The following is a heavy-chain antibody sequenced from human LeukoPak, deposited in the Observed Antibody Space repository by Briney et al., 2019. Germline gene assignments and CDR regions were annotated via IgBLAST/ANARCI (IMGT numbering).Heavy chain of an antibody. CDR3: AKGNDFWSGYCYDY. D-gene: IGHD3-3*01. CDR1: GFTFSSYA. Sequence: GGTLRLSCAASGFTFSSYAMSWVRQAPGKGLEWVSAISGGGGSTYYADSVKGRFTISRDNSKNTLYLQMNSLRAEDTAVYYCAKGNDFWSGYCYDYWGQGTLVTVSS. CDR2: ISGGGGST. V-gene: IGHV3-23*01. J-gene: IGHJ4*02.